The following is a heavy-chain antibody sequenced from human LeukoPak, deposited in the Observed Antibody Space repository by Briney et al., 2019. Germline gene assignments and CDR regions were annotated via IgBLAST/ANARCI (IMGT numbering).Heavy chain of an antibody. CDR2: IYTSGST. J-gene: IGHJ4*02. Sequence: SETLSLTXTVSGGSISSGSYYWSWIRQPAGKGLEWIGRIYTSGSTNYNPSLKSRVTISVDTSKNQFSLKLSSVTAADTAVYYCAAGHDYGGNTFDYWGQGTLVTVSS. V-gene: IGHV4-61*02. D-gene: IGHD4-23*01. CDR1: GGSISSGSYY. CDR3: AAGHDYGGNTFDY.